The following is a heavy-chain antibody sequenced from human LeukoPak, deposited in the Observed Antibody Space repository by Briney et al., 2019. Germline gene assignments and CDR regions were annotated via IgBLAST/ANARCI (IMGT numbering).Heavy chain of an antibody. CDR1: GFTFSSYA. J-gene: IGHJ3*02. V-gene: IGHV3-30-3*01. CDR2: ISYDGSNK. D-gene: IGHD5-12*01. CDR3: AREGRGYGRGAFDI. Sequence: GGSLRLSCAASGFTFSSYAMHWVRQAPGKGLEWVAVISYDGSNKYYADSVKGRFTISRDNSKNTLYLQMNSLRAEDTAVYYCAREGRGYGRGAFDIWGQGTMVTVSS.